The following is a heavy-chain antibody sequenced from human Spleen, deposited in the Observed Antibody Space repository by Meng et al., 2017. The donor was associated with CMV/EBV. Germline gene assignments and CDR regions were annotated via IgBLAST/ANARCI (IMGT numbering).Heavy chain of an antibody. D-gene: IGHD6-6*01. CDR1: GFTFDDYG. Sequence: GGSLRLSCAASGFTFDDYGMSWVRQVPGKGLEWVSGINWNGGSTGYADSVKGRFTISRDNAKNSLYLQMNSLRAEDTALYYCARAFSSSDYYYGMDVWGQGTTVTVSS. CDR3: ARAFSSSDYYYGMDV. J-gene: IGHJ6*02. V-gene: IGHV3-20*04. CDR2: INWNGGST.